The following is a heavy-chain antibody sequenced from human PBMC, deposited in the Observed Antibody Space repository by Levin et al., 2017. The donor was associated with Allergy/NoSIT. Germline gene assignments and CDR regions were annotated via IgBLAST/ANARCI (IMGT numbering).Heavy chain of an antibody. Sequence: GGSLRLSCAASGFTVSSNYMSWVRQAPGKGLEWVSVIYSGGSTYYADSVKGRFTISRDNSNNTLYLQMNSLRPEDTAVYYCVRYMLVRGDDYWGQGTLVTVSS. J-gene: IGHJ4*02. CDR3: VRYMLVRGDDY. CDR2: IYSGGST. V-gene: IGHV3-66*02. D-gene: IGHD3-10*01. CDR1: GFTVSSNY.